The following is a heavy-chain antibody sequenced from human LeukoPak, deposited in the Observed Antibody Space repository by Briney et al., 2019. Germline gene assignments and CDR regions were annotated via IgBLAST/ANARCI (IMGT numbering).Heavy chain of an antibody. J-gene: IGHJ4*02. CDR1: GFTVSSNY. CDR3: ARASSGYYNGLDY. V-gene: IGHV3-53*01. CDR2: IHTGGTI. D-gene: IGHD3-22*01. Sequence: HSGESLPLFCASSGFTVSSNYMRWLPPAPGKGLVWVSVIHTGGTIYYADSVKRRFTISRDNSKNTLYLQMNSLRAEDTAVYYWARASSGYYNGLDYWGEGTLVTVSS.